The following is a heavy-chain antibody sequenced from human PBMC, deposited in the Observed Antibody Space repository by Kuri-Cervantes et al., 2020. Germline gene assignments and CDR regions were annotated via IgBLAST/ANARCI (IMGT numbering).Heavy chain of an antibody. Sequence: GESLKISCAASGFTFSSYAMHWVRQAPGKGLEWVAVISYDGSNIYYADSVKVRFTISRDNSKNTLYLQMNSLRAEDTAVYYCARERGIFYPSLDYWGQGTLVTVSS. D-gene: IGHD2/OR15-2a*01. J-gene: IGHJ4*02. V-gene: IGHV3-30-3*01. CDR3: ARERGIFYPSLDY. CDR2: ISYDGSNI. CDR1: GFTFSSYA.